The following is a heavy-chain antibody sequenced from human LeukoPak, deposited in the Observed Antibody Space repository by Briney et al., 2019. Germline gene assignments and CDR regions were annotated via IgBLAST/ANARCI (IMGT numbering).Heavy chain of an antibody. CDR2: ISSSSSSN. V-gene: IGHV3-21*01. CDR1: GFTFSSYS. Sequence: GGSLRLSCAASGFTFSSYSMNWVRQAPGKGLEWVSYISSSSSSNYYADSVKGRFTISRDNAKNSLYLQMNSLRAEDTAVYYCARLRDNWNDPYYYYGMDVWGKGTTVTVSS. CDR3: ARLRDNWNDPYYYYGMDV. J-gene: IGHJ6*04. D-gene: IGHD1-20*01.